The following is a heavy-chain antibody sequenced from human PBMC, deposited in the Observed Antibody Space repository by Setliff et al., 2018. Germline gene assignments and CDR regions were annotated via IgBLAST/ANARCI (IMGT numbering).Heavy chain of an antibody. D-gene: IGHD6-6*01. J-gene: IGHJ4*02. CDR1: GGTFSSYA. V-gene: IGHV1-69*05. CDR2: IIPIFGTA. CDR3: ARGSSSGYYFDY. Sequence: ASVKVSCKASGGTFSSYAISWVRQAPGQGLEWMGRIIPIFGTANYAQKLQGRVTMTTDTSSSTAYMELRSLRSDDTAVYYCARGSSSGYYFDYWGQGTLVTVSS.